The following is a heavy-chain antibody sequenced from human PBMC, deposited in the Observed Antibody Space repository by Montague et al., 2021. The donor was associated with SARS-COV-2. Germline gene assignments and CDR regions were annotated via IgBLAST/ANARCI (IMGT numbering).Heavy chain of an antibody. J-gene: IGHJ2*01. CDR1: GGSFSGYY. CDR2: INHSGST. V-gene: IGHV4-34*01. D-gene: IGHD3-22*01. CDR3: ARGAPTITMIVVVFAGAGWYFDL. Sequence: ETLSLTCAVHGGSFSGYYWSWIRQPPGKGLEWIGEINHSGSTNYNPSLKSRVSISVDTSKNQFSLKLSSVTAADTAVYYCARGAPTITMIVVVFAGAGWYFDLWGRGTLVTVSS.